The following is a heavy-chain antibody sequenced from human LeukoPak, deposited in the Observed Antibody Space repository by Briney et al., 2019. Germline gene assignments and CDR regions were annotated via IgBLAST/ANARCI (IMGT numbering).Heavy chain of an antibody. Sequence: KPSETLSLTCTVSGGSISSYYWNWIRQPPGKGLEWIGYIYSSGSTNYNPSLKSRVTISLDTSKNQFSLKLSSVTAADTGVYYCASTSGTTSQPFDYWGQGPWSPSPQ. V-gene: IGHV4-4*09. J-gene: IGHJ4*02. CDR1: GGSISSYY. CDR2: IYSSGST. D-gene: IGHD1-1*01. CDR3: ASTSGTTSQPFDY.